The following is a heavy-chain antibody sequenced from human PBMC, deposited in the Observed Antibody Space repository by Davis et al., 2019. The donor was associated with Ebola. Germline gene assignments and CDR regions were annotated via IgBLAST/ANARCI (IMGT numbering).Heavy chain of an antibody. CDR1: GYTFTSYY. CDR2: INPSGGST. V-gene: IGHV1-46*01. D-gene: IGHD2-2*01. CDR3: ASFTYCSSTSCSNYYYYYGMDV. Sequence: AASVKVSCKASGYTFTSYYMHWVRQAPGQGLEWMGIINPSGGSTSYAQKFQGRVTMTRDTSTSTSYMELSSLRSEDTAVYYCASFTYCSSTSCSNYYYYYGMDVWGQGTTVTVSS. J-gene: IGHJ6*02.